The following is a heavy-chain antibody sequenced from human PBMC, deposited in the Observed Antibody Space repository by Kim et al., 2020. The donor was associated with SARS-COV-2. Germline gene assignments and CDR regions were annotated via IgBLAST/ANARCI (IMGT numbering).Heavy chain of an antibody. J-gene: IGHJ4*02. V-gene: IGHV4-39*01. D-gene: IGHD1-7*01. CDR3: ARQTAPATELRHNLEMYYFDY. Sequence: SETLSLTCTVSGGSISSSSYYWGWIRQPPGKGLEWIGSIYDSGSTYYNPSLKSRVTISVDTSKNQFSLKLSSVTAADTAVYYCARQTAPATELRHNLEMYYFDYWGQGTLVTVSS. CDR2: IYDSGST. CDR1: GGSISSSSYY.